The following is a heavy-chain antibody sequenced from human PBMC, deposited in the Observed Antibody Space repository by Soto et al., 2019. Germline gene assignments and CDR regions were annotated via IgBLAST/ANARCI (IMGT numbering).Heavy chain of an antibody. CDR3: STRGGSYRPAWDYCYDGRDV. Sequence: EVQLVESGGDLVKPGGSLRLSCAASGFSITNAWMTWVRQPPGKGLEWVGRIKSKTDGGTTDYVAPVKGRFTISRHDSKITRYLQMNSLQTEEAAVYYGSTRGGSYRPAWDYCYDGRDVWGQGPTVTVSS. J-gene: IGHJ6*02. CDR1: GFSITNAW. V-gene: IGHV3-15*01. D-gene: IGHD1-26*01. CDR2: IKSKTDGGTT.